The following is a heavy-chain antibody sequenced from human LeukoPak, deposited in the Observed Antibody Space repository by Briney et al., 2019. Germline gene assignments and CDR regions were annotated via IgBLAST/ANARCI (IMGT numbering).Heavy chain of an antibody. CDR1: GYTLTELS. Sequence: GASVKVSCKVSGYTLTELSMHWVRQAPGKGLERMGGFDPEDGETIYAQKFQGRVTMTEDTSTDTAYMELSSLRSEDTAVYYCATAYGAVAGTAADYWGQGTLVTVSS. J-gene: IGHJ4*02. V-gene: IGHV1-24*01. D-gene: IGHD6-19*01. CDR2: FDPEDGET. CDR3: ATAYGAVAGTAADY.